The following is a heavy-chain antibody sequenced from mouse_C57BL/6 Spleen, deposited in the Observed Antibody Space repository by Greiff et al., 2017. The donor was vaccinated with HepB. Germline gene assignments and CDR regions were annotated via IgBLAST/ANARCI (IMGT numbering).Heavy chain of an antibody. CDR1: GYTFTSYW. J-gene: IGHJ2*01. CDR3: ARISLGREGYYFDY. D-gene: IGHD4-1*01. Sequence: QVQLQQSGTELVKPGASVKLSCKASGYTFTSYWMHWVKQRPGQGLEWIGNINPSNGGTNYNEKFKSKATLTVDKSSSTAYMQLSSLTSEDSAVYYCARISLGREGYYFDYWGQGTTLTVSS. V-gene: IGHV1-53*01. CDR2: INPSNGGT.